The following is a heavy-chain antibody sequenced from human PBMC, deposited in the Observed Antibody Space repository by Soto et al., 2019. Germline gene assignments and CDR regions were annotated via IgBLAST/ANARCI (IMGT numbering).Heavy chain of an antibody. Sequence: PGGSLILSCAASGFTFSSYGMHWVRQAPGKGLEWVAVISYDGSNKYYADSVKGRFTISRDNSKNTLYLQMNSLRAEDTAVYYCAKDSADDIVVGVWGQGTTVTVSS. J-gene: IGHJ6*02. CDR2: ISYDGSNK. CDR1: GFTFSSYG. V-gene: IGHV3-30*18. CDR3: AKDSADDIVVGV. D-gene: IGHD2-15*01.